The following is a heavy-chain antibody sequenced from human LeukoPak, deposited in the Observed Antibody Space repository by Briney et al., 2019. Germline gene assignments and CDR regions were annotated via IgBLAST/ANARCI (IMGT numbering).Heavy chain of an antibody. CDR3: AKDYLAIVVVPAALDAFDI. V-gene: IGHV3-23*01. J-gene: IGHJ3*02. CDR1: GFTFSTYA. Sequence: GGSLRLSCAASGFTFSTYAMNWVRQAPGKGLEWVSGISGSGGTTYYADSVKGRFTISRDNSKNTLYLQMNSLRAEDTAVYYCAKDYLAIVVVPAALDAFDIWGQGTMVTVSS. D-gene: IGHD2-2*03. CDR2: ISGSGGTT.